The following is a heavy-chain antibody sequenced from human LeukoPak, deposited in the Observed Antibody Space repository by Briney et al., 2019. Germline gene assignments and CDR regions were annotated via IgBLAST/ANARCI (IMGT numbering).Heavy chain of an antibody. CDR3: AREAYASGSFRTDYYYMDV. J-gene: IGHJ6*03. CDR2: IIPIFGTA. CDR1: GGTFTNYA. Sequence: ASVKVSCKTSGGTFTNYAINWVRQAPGQGLEWMGGIIPIFGTASYPQKFQGRVTITADKSTSTAYMELSSLRYEDTAVYYCAREAYASGSFRTDYYYMDVWGKGTTVTISS. D-gene: IGHD3-10*01. V-gene: IGHV1-69*06.